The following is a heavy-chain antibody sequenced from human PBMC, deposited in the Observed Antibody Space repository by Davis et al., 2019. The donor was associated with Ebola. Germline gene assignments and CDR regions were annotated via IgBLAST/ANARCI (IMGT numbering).Heavy chain of an antibody. V-gene: IGHV2-5*02. CDR3: AHRSAMVQGVITWFDP. CDR1: GFSLSTSGVG. Sequence: SGPTLVQPTPTLTLTCTFSGFSLSTSGVGVGWIRQPPGKALEWLALLYWDDDKLYSPSLKSRLTITKDTSKNQVVLTMTNMDPVDTATYYCAHRSAMVQGVITWFDPWGQGTLVTVSS. J-gene: IGHJ5*02. CDR2: LYWDDDK. D-gene: IGHD3-10*01.